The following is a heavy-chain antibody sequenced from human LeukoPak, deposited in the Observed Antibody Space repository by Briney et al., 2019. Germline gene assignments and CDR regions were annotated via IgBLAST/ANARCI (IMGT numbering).Heavy chain of an antibody. CDR2: ISSSSSYI. V-gene: IGHV3-21*01. D-gene: IGHD6-6*01. CDR3: ARAGPGVAARQRGAFDI. Sequence: GGSLRLSCAASGFTFSSYSMNWVRQAPGKGLEWVSSISSSSSYIYYADSVKGRFTISRDNAKNSLYLQMNSLRAEDTAVYYCARAGPGVAARQRGAFDIWGQGTMVTVSS. J-gene: IGHJ3*02. CDR1: GFTFSSYS.